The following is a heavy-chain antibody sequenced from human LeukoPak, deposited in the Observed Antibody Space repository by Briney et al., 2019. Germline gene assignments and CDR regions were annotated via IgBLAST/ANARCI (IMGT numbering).Heavy chain of an antibody. J-gene: IGHJ4*02. V-gene: IGHV3-21*01. CDR2: SRSYSGDI. CDR1: GFTFSTHS. Sequence: GGSLRLSCRTSGFTFSTHSMNWVRQAPGKGLEWVASSRSYSGDIYYADSVKGRFTISRDNAKNTLYLQMSSLRADDTAIYYCARAKDMDWGQGTLVTVSS. CDR3: ARAKDMD.